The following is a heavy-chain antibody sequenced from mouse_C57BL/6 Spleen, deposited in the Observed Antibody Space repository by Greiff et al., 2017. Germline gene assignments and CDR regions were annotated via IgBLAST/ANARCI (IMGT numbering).Heavy chain of an antibody. CDR1: GFSFNTYA. V-gene: IGHV10-1*01. CDR3: VRVSGYYFDY. D-gene: IGHD3-2*02. J-gene: IGHJ2*01. Sequence: DVMLVESGGGLVQPKGSLKLSCAASGFSFNTYAMNWVRQAPGKVLEWVARIRSKSNNYATYYADSVKDRFTISRDDSESMLYLQMNNLKTEDTAMYYCVRVSGYYFDYWGQGTTLTVSS. CDR2: IRSKSNNYAT.